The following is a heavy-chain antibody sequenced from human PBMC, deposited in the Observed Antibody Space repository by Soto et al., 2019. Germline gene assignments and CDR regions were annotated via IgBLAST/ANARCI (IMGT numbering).Heavy chain of an antibody. CDR1: GFSFSKAY. V-gene: IGHV3-15*04. Sequence: EVQLVESGGGSVKPGGSLRLSSTACGFSFSKAYMNWFRQAPGKGLEWVGQIDSKIDADKTDFAAPVKGRFTLSRDDSKNTVYLQMNGLEIEDTAMYYCVTRFTAVATARFAYWGQGTLVTVSS. D-gene: IGHD2-21*02. CDR2: IDSKIDADKT. J-gene: IGHJ4*02. CDR3: VTRFTAVATARFAY.